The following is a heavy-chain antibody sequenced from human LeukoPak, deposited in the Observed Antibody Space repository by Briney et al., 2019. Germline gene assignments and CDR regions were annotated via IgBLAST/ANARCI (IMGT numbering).Heavy chain of an antibody. V-gene: IGHV3-74*01. CDR2: INSDGSST. CDR1: GNYW. CDR3: ARVGNGDFTWFNP. D-gene: IGHD2-21*01. J-gene: IGHJ5*02. Sequence: GGSLRLSCAASGNYWMHWVRQAPGKGLVWVSHINSDGSSTNYADSVKGRFTISRDNAKNTLYLQMNSLRAEDTAVYYCARVGNGDFTWFNPWGQGTLVSVSS.